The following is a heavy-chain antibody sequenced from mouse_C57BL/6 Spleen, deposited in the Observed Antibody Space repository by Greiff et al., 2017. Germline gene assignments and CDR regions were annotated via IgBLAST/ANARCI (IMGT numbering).Heavy chain of an antibody. Sequence: QVQLQESGPELVKPGASVKISCKASGYAFSSSWMNWVKQRPGKGLEWIGRIYPGDGDTNYNGKFKGKATLTADKSSSTAYMQLSSLTSEDSAVYFCARLGDYDDYFDYWGQGTTLTVSS. CDR2: IYPGDGDT. V-gene: IGHV1-82*01. D-gene: IGHD2-4*01. CDR3: ARLGDYDDYFDY. CDR1: GYAFSSSW. J-gene: IGHJ2*01.